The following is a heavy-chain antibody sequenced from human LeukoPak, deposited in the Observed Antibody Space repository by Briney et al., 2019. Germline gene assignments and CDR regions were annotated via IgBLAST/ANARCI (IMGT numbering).Heavy chain of an antibody. V-gene: IGHV3-9*01. J-gene: IGHJ4*02. CDR3: VRDDDRPDNGLDY. CDR1: GFTFDDYA. D-gene: IGHD3-22*01. Sequence: GGSLRLSCAASGFTFDDYAMHWVRQAPGKGLEWVSGISWNSGSIGYADSVKGRFTISRDNAKNSLYLQMNSLRAEDTAVYYCVRDDDRPDNGLDYWGQGTLVTVSS. CDR2: ISWNSGSI.